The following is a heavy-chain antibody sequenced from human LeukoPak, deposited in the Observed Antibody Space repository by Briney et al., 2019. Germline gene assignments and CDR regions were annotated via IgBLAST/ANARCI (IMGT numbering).Heavy chain of an antibody. CDR1: GGSIGTNY. CDR2: SSYSGSS. J-gene: IGHJ4*02. Sequence: PSETLSLTCSVSGGSIGTNYWSWIRQVPGKGLEWIGYSSYSGSSNYNPSLKSRVTISVDTSKTQFSLYLNSVTAADTAVYYCARSDTHHIHSSSWHCDYWGQGTLVTVSS. CDR3: ARSDTHHIHSSSWHCDY. D-gene: IGHD6-13*01. V-gene: IGHV4-59*01.